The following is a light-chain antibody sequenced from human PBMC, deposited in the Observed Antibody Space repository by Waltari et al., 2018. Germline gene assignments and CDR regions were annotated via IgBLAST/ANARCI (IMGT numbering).Light chain of an antibody. CDR2: GAS. Sequence: EIVMTQSPATLSVSPGVRAPLSCRASQSVSSYLAWYQQQPGQAPRLLIYGASTRATGIPARFSGSGSGTEVTLTISSLQSEDFAVYFCQQYYNWPRGFDQGTKVEIK. J-gene: IGKJ1*01. CDR1: QSVSSY. CDR3: QQYYNWPRG. V-gene: IGKV3-15*01.